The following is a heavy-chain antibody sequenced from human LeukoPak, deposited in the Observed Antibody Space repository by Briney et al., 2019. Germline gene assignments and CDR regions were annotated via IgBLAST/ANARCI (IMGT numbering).Heavy chain of an antibody. V-gene: IGHV4-61*02. CDR1: GGSFSSSSYY. CDR3: ARRTIGYYFDY. D-gene: IGHD2/OR15-2a*01. J-gene: IGHJ4*02. Sequence: SETLSLTCTVSGGSFSSSSYYWSWIRQPAGKGLEWIGRIYTSGSTNYNPSLKSRVTVSVDTSKNQFSLKLSSVTAADTAVYYCARRTIGYYFDYWGQGTLVTVSS. CDR2: IYTSGST.